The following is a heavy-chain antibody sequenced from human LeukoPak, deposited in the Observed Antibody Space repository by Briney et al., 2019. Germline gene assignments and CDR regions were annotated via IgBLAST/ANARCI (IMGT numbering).Heavy chain of an antibody. V-gene: IGHV4-59*01. CDR2: IYYSGST. Sequence: SETLSLTCTVSGGSISSYYWSWIRQPPGKGLEWIGYIYYSGSTKYNPSLKSRVTISVDTSKNQFSLKLSSVTAADTAVYYWAREEKAAAGLDHLGQGTLVTVS. J-gene: IGHJ4*02. CDR1: GGSISSYY. D-gene: IGHD6-13*01. CDR3: AREEKAAAGLDH.